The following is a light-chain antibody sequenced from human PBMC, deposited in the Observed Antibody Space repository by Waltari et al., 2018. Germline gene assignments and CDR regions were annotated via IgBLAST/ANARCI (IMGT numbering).Light chain of an antibody. V-gene: IGLV2-8*01. Sequence: QSALTQPPSASGSPGQTVTISCTGTSRDVVGYNYVSWYQQHPGKAPKLMIYEVSKRPSGVPDRFSGSKSGNTASLTVSGLQAEDEADYFCSSYAGSNNYVFGTGTTVTVL. J-gene: IGLJ1*01. CDR2: EVS. CDR1: SRDVVGYNY. CDR3: SSYAGSNNYV.